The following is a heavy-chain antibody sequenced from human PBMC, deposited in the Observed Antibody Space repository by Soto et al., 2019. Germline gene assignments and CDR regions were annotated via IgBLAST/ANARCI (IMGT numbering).Heavy chain of an antibody. CDR3: TTEKLLSPYYYYYMDV. V-gene: IGHV3-15*01. D-gene: IGHD2-21*02. Sequence: GGSLRLSCAASGFTFSNAWMSWVRQAPGKGLEWVGRIKSKTDGGTTDYAAPVKGRFTISRDDSKNTLYLQMNSLKTEDTAVYYCTTEKLLSPYYYYYMDVWGKGTTVTVSS. CDR1: GFTFSNAW. J-gene: IGHJ6*03. CDR2: IKSKTDGGTT.